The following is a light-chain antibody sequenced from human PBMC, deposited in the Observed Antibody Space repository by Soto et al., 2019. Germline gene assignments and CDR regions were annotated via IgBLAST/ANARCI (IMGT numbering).Light chain of an antibody. CDR1: GSNIGASYD. V-gene: IGLV1-40*01. J-gene: IGLJ1*01. CDR3: QSYNSSLSGEG. CDR2: GWT. Sequence: QSVLTQPRSLSGAPGQRVNISCPGSGSNIGASYDVPWYQHLPGTASKPLIYGWTSRPSGVPGRFSGSKSGTSASLAIAWLQAEDEADYDCQSYNSSLSGEGFGAGTKVTVL.